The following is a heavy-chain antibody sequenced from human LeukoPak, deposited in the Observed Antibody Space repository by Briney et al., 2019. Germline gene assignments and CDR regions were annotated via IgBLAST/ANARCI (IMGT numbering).Heavy chain of an antibody. CDR1: GFTFSSYN. CDR3: ARRTFYYGSGSAIDS. D-gene: IGHD3-10*01. V-gene: IGHV3-48*02. CDR2: ISSSSSTI. J-gene: IGHJ4*02. Sequence: GGSLRLSCAASGFTFSSYNFNWVRQAPGKGLEWVSYISSSSSTIYYADSVKGRFTISRDNAKNSLYLQMNSLRDEDTAVYYCARRTFYYGSGSAIDSWGQGTLVTVSS.